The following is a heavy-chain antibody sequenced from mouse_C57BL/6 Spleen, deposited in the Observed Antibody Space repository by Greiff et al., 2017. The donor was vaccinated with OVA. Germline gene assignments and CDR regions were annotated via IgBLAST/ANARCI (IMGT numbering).Heavy chain of an antibody. J-gene: IGHJ1*03. CDR1: GFTFSDYG. CDR2: ISSGSSTI. D-gene: IGHD2-5*01. CDR3: ARDSNYVDWYFDV. V-gene: IGHV5-17*01. Sequence: EVQLVESGGGLVKPGGSLKLSCAASGFTFSDYGMHWVRQAPEKGLEWVAYISSGSSTIYYADTVKGRFTISRDNAKNTLFLQMTSLRSEDTAMYYCARDSNYVDWYFDVWGTGTTVTVSS.